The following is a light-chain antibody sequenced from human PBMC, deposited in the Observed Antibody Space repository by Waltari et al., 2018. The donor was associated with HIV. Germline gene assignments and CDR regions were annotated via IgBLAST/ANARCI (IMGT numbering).Light chain of an antibody. Sequence: VLTQSPGTLSFAPGDTVTLSCRASQSVTENYLAWYQHKPGQAPRLLIDGASSRAAAIPDKFSGSGSETDFTLTISRLEPADRAVYYCQQYGSLPRTFGQGTKLEIK. CDR2: GAS. J-gene: IGKJ2*01. CDR3: QQYGSLPRT. CDR1: QSVTENY. V-gene: IGKV3-20*01.